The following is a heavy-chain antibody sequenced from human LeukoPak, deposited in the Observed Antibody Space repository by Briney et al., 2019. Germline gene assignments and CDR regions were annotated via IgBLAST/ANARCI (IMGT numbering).Heavy chain of an antibody. CDR3: ARSYYYDSSHTVDY. J-gene: IGHJ4*02. CDR1: GFTFSSYA. CDR2: ISYDGSNK. V-gene: IGHV3-30-3*01. D-gene: IGHD3-22*01. Sequence: PGRSLRLSCAAFGFTFSSYAMHWVRQAPGKGLEWVAVISYDGSNKYYADSVKGRFTISRDNSKNTLYLQVNSLRAEDTAVYYCARSYYYDSSHTVDYWGQGTLVTVSS.